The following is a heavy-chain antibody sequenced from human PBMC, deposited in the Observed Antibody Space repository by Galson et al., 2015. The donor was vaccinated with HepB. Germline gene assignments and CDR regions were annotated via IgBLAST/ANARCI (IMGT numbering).Heavy chain of an antibody. CDR3: ARDQDIVVVPAAPWDY. CDR1: GYTFTSYA. Sequence: SVKVSCKASGYTFTSYAMHWVRRAPGQRLEWMGWINAGNGNTKYSQKFQGRVTITRDTSASTAYMELSSLRSEDTAVYYCARDQDIVVVPAAPWDYWGQGTLVTVSS. V-gene: IGHV1-3*01. CDR2: INAGNGNT. D-gene: IGHD2-2*01. J-gene: IGHJ4*02.